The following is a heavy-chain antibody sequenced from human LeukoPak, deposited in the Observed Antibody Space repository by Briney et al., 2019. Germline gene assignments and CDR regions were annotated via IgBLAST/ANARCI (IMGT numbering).Heavy chain of an antibody. V-gene: IGHV1-8*03. D-gene: IGHD6-19*01. CDR3: ARAGSVGSDWYPGGGWFDP. CDR1: GYTFTGYH. Sequence: GASVKVSCKASGYTFTGYHMNWVRQAPGQGLEWMGWINPYSGDTGYAQRFQGRVTIKNSISTTYMELNRLTSEDTAVYYCARAGSVGSDWYPGGGWFDPWGQGSLVTVSS. J-gene: IGHJ5*02. CDR2: INPYSGDT.